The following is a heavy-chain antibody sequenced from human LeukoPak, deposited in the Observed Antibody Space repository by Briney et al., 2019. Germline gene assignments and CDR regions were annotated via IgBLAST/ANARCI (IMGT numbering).Heavy chain of an antibody. J-gene: IGHJ4*02. D-gene: IGHD2-15*01. CDR3: ARSTTYCSGGSCRYYFDY. V-gene: IGHV4-59*08. CDR2: IYYSGST. CDR1: GGSISSYY. Sequence: SETLSLTCTVSGGSISSYYWSWIRQPPGKGLEWIGYIYYSGSTNYNPSLKSRVTISVDTSKNQFSLKLSSVTAADTAVYYCARSTTYCSGGSCRYYFDYWGQGTLVTVSS.